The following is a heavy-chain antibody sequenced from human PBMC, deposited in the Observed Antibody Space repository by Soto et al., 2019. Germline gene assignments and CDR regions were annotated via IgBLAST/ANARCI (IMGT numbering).Heavy chain of an antibody. V-gene: IGHV3-23*01. D-gene: IGHD1-1*01. Sequence: GGSLRLSCAASGFTFSSYAMSWVRQAPGKGLEWVSAISGSGGSTYYADSVKGRFTISRDNSKNTLYLQMNSLRAEDTAVYYCAIYNVPGYYYGMDVWGQGTTVTVSS. CDR1: GFTFSSYA. J-gene: IGHJ6*02. CDR3: AIYNVPGYYYGMDV. CDR2: ISGSGGST.